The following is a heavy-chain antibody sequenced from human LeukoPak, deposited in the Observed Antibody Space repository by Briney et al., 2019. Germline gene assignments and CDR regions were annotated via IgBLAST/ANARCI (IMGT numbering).Heavy chain of an antibody. CDR3: ARRSGIAVAGAFDY. V-gene: IGHV3-23*01. CDR2: ISGSGDST. Sequence: PGGSLRLSCAASGFTFSSYAMSWVRQAPGKGPEWVSGISGSGDSTYYADSVKGRFTISRDNSKNTLYLQMNSLRAEDTAVYYCARRSGIAVAGAFDYWGQGTLVTVSS. J-gene: IGHJ4*02. D-gene: IGHD6-19*01. CDR1: GFTFSSYA.